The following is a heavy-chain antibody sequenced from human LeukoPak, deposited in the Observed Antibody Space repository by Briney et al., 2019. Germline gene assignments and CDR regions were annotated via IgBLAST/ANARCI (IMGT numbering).Heavy chain of an antibody. CDR2: IYTSGST. Sequence: PSQTLSLTCTVSGGSISSGSHYWSWIRQPAGKGLEWIGRIYTSGSTNYNPSLKSRVTISVDTSKNQFSLKLSSVTAADTAVYYCASGLGVYYDSSGYELGYWGQGTLVTVSS. CDR3: ASGLGVYYDSSGYELGY. J-gene: IGHJ4*02. V-gene: IGHV4-61*02. D-gene: IGHD3-22*01. CDR1: GGSISSGSHY.